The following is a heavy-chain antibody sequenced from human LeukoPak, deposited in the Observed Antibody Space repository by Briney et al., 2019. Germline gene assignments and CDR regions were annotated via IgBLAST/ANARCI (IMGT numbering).Heavy chain of an antibody. CDR2: ISAYNGNT. J-gene: IGHJ4*02. D-gene: IGHD3-22*01. CDR1: GGTFSSYA. Sequence: GSSVKVSCKASGGTFSSYAISWVRQAPGQGLEWMGWISAYNGNTNYAQKLQGRVTMTTDTSTSTAYMELRSLRSDDTAVYYCARWALYYYDSSGYVDYWGQGTLVTVSS. CDR3: ARWALYYYDSSGYVDY. V-gene: IGHV1-18*01.